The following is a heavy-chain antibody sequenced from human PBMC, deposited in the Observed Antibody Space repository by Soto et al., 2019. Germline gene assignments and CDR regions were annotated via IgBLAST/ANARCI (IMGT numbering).Heavy chain of an antibody. D-gene: IGHD5-12*01. J-gene: IGHJ6*02. V-gene: IGHV3-30*18. CDR1: GFTFNNYG. Sequence: QVQLVESGGGVVQPGRSLRLSCAASGFTFNNYGMHWVRQAPGKGLEWVAHILYDGGKNYYADSVKGRFTISRDNSKNTLYMPMNSLTAEDTAVYFCAKSRDGYNFYFYYGMDVWGQGTAVTVSS. CDR3: AKSRDGYNFYFYYGMDV. CDR2: ILYDGGKN.